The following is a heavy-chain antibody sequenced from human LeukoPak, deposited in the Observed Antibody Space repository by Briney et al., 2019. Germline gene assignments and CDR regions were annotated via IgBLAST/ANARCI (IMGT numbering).Heavy chain of an antibody. Sequence: SETLSLTCTVSGGSISSGSYWWGWIRQPPGKGLEWIGSIYYSGSTYYNPSLKSRVTISVDTSKNQFSLKLSSVTAADTAVYYCARARLGPPYYWGQGTLVTVSS. CDR3: ARARLGPPYY. CDR1: GGSISSGSYW. D-gene: IGHD5-12*01. V-gene: IGHV4-39*07. J-gene: IGHJ4*02. CDR2: IYYSGST.